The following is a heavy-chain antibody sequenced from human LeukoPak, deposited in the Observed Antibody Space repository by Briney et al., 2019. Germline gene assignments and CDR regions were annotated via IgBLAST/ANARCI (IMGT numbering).Heavy chain of an antibody. CDR1: GFTFSSYA. D-gene: IGHD6-19*01. J-gene: IGHJ5*02. V-gene: IGHV3-23*01. CDR2: ISGDGSRT. Sequence: GGSLRLSCAASGFTFSSYAMSWARQAPGKGLEWVSTISGDGSRTEYADSVKGRFTISRDNSKNTLYLQMNSLRADDTAVCYCARGGPYSSSQSWFDPWGQGTLVTVSS. CDR3: ARGGPYSSSQSWFDP.